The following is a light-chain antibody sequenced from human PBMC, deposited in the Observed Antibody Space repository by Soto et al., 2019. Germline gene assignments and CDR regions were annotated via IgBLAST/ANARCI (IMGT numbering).Light chain of an antibody. CDR2: EVS. CDR3: SSYTSSRAYV. V-gene: IGLV2-14*01. CDR1: SSDVGGYNY. Sequence: ALAXPASVSGSPGQSITISCTGTSSDVGGYNYVSWYQQQSGKAPKLMIHEVSNRPSGVSNRFSGSKSGNTASLTISGLQAEDEADYYCSSYTSSRAYVFGIGTKVTVL. J-gene: IGLJ1*01.